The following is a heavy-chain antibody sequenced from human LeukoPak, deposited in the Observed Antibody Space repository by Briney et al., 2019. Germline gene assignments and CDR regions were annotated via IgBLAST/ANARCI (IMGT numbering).Heavy chain of an antibody. CDR2: INYDGSST. Sequence: GGSLRLSCAASGFTFSNYWMHWVRQAPGKGLVWVSHINYDGSSTTYADSVKGRVTISRDNAKNTLYLQMNSLRVEDTAVYYCSRSTVSLVDWGQGTLVTVSS. D-gene: IGHD4-17*01. J-gene: IGHJ4*02. V-gene: IGHV3-74*01. CDR1: GFTFSNYW. CDR3: SRSTVSLVD.